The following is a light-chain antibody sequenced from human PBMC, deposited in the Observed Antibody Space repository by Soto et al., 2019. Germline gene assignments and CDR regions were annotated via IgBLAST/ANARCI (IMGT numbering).Light chain of an antibody. V-gene: IGLV1-51*01. J-gene: IGLJ3*02. CDR3: EAWDSSLSAGV. CDR1: RTNIGNNY. CDR2: DND. Sequence: QSVLTQPPSVSAAPGQKVTVSCSGSRTNIGNNYVSWYQHLPGTAPKLLIYDNDKRPSGIPDRFSASKSGTSATLGITGHQTGDEADYYCEAWDSSLSAGVFGGGTKLTVL.